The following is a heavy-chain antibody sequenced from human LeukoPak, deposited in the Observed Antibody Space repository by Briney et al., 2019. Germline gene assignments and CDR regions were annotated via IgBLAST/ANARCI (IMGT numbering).Heavy chain of an antibody. CDR2: IYYSGST. J-gene: IGHJ4*02. V-gene: IGHV4-39*07. CDR1: GGSISSSSYY. CDR3: ARGGRLGYCSSTSCYRGYYFDY. D-gene: IGHD2-2*01. Sequence: PSETLSLTCTVSGGSISSSSYYWGWIRQPPGKGLEWIGYIYYSGSTYYNPSLKSRVTISVDTSKNQFSLKLSSVTAADTAVYYCARGGRLGYCSSTSCYRGYYFDYWGQGTLVTVSS.